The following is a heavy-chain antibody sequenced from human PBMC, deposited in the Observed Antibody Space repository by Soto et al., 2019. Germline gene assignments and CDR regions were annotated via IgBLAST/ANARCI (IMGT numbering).Heavy chain of an antibody. CDR1: GFTFTNYW. D-gene: IGHD4-4*01. CDR3: ARGIQYRYGMDV. J-gene: IGHJ6*02. Sequence: EVQVVESGGTLVQPEGSLRLSCAAAGFTFTNYWMHWVRQAPGKGLVWVSRINGDGSNAFYAESVKGRFTISRDNAKNTVYLQMNSLRAEDTAIYYCARGIQYRYGMDVWGQGTTVTVSS. V-gene: IGHV3-74*01. CDR2: INGDGSNA.